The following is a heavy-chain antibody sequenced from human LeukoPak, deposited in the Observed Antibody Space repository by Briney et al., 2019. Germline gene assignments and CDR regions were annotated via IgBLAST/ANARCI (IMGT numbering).Heavy chain of an antibody. CDR2: ISGRDSNT. J-gene: IGHJ4*02. CDR1: GFTFSSYG. Sequence: PGGSLRLSCAASGFTFSSYGMSWVRQAPGKGLEWVSAISGRDSNTYYADSVEGRFTIPRDNSKNTLYLHLNSLRAEDTAVYYCAKRSDYGGNGNYFDSWGQGTPVTVPS. CDR3: AKRSDYGGNGNYFDS. D-gene: IGHD4-23*01. V-gene: IGHV3-23*01.